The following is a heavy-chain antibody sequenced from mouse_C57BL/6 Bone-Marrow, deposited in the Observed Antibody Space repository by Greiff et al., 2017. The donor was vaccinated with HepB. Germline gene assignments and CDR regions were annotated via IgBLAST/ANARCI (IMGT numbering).Heavy chain of an antibody. CDR3: AIHYYGSSYDYAMDY. D-gene: IGHD1-1*01. J-gene: IGHJ4*01. Sequence: VQLQQSGAELARPGASVKMSCKASGYTFTSYTMHWVKQRPGQGLEWIGYINPSSGYTKYNQKFKDKATLTADKSSSTAYMQLSSLTSEDSAVYYCAIHYYGSSYDYAMDYWGQGTSVTVSS. CDR1: GYTFTSYT. V-gene: IGHV1-4*01. CDR2: INPSSGYT.